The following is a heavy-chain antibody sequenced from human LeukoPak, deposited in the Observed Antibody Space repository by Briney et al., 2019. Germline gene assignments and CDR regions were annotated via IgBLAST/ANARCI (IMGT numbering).Heavy chain of an antibody. D-gene: IGHD6-13*01. J-gene: IGHJ4*02. Sequence: PSETLSLTCTVSGGSISSGDNYWSWIRQPPGKGLEWIGYIYYSGSTYYNPSLKSRVTISVDTSKNQLSLKLSSVTAADTAVYYCARGDLYSSSWYNWGQGTLVTVSS. CDR2: IYYSGST. CDR3: ARGDLYSSSWYN. V-gene: IGHV4-30-4*08. CDR1: GGSISSGDNY.